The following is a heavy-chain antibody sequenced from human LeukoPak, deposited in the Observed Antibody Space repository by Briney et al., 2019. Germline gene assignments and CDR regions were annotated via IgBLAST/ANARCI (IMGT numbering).Heavy chain of an antibody. CDR3: AKDRDSSWYSGCFDY. CDR2: ISYDGTYK. V-gene: IGHV3-30*18. Sequence: GGSLRLSCAASGFTFTSYGMHWVRQAPGKGLEWVAVISYDGTYKYYAGSVKGRFTISRDDSKNTPYLQTNSLRAEDTAVYYCAKDRDSSWYSGCFDYWGQGTLVTVSS. J-gene: IGHJ4*02. CDR1: GFTFTSYG. D-gene: IGHD6-13*01.